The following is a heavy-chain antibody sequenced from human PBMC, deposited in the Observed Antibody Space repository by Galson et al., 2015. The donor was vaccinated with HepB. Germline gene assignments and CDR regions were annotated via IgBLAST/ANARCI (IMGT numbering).Heavy chain of an antibody. J-gene: IGHJ4*02. CDR3: ASEFNNIMGNATLAYFDS. D-gene: IGHD1-26*01. V-gene: IGHV3-21*01. Sequence: SLRLSCAGSGFTFSSSNMNWVRQVPGKGLEWVSFIDGRTGDIYYTDSVKGRFTISRDNTKKSLFLQMNNLRAEDTAVYYCASEFNNIMGNATLAYFDSWGQGTVVTVSS. CDR1: GFTFSSSN. CDR2: IDGRTGDI.